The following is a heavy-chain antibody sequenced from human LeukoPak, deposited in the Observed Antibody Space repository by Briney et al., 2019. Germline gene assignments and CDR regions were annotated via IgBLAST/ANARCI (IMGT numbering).Heavy chain of an antibody. CDR3: AKGYCSGGSCRGYYYGMDV. CDR1: GFTFSSYA. Sequence: LSGGSLRLSCAASGFTFSSYAMSWVRQAPGKGLEWISAISGSGGSTYYADSVKGRFTISRDYSKNTLYLQMNSLRAEDTAVYYCAKGYCSGGSCRGYYYGMDVWGQGTTVTVSS. V-gene: IGHV3-23*01. CDR2: ISGSGGST. J-gene: IGHJ6*02. D-gene: IGHD2-15*01.